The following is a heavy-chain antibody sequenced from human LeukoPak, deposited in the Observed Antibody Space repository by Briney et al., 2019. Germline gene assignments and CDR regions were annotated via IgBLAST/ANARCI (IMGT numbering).Heavy chain of an antibody. J-gene: IGHJ5*02. D-gene: IGHD1-26*01. CDR2: IIPILGIA. V-gene: IGHV1-69*04. Sequence: SVKVSCKASGYTFTGYYMHWVRQAPGQGLEWMGRIIPILGIANYAQKFQGRVTITADKSTSTAYMELSSLRSEDTAVYYCARDRSSVLASGSYSANWFDPWGQGTLVTVSS. CDR1: GYTFTGYY. CDR3: ARDRSSVLASGSYSANWFDP.